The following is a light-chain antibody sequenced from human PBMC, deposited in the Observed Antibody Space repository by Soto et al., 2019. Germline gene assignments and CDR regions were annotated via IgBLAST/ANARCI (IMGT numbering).Light chain of an antibody. V-gene: IGLV2-14*03. CDR3: NSYTANNAFV. CDR2: DVT. CDR1: SGDIDTYDF. Sequence: RPGAVCVSRGQSITFSCTGTSGDIDTYDFVSWYQVHPGKAPKLMIYDVTYRPSGVSDRFTGSRSDNAASLTISGLQPEDEAVYYCNSYTANNAFVFGTGTKVTVL. J-gene: IGLJ1*01.